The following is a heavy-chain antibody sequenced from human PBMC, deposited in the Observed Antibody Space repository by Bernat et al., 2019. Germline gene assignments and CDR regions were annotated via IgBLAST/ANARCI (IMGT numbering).Heavy chain of an antibody. D-gene: IGHD3-10*01. CDR1: GFTFSGSA. CDR2: VRTKANGFAT. J-gene: IGHJ4*02. V-gene: IGHV3-73*01. Sequence: EVQLVESGGGLVQPGGSLKLSCAASGFTFSGSAMQWVRQASGKGLEWVGRVRTKANGFATSYAASVKGRFTISRDDSKNTAYLQMNSLKIEDTAVYYCTRSGALAEQTFDYWGQGTLVTVSS. CDR3: TRSGALAEQTFDY.